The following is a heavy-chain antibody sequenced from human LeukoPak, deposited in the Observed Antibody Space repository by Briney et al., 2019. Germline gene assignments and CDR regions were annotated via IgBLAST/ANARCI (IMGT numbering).Heavy chain of an antibody. Sequence: SETLSLTCTVSGVSISSYYWSWIRQPPGKGLEWIGYIYYSGSTNYNPSLKSRVTISVDTSKNQFSLKLSSVTAADTAVYYCARGYMADYWGQGTLVTVSS. V-gene: IGHV4-59*08. CDR1: GVSISSYY. D-gene: IGHD6-13*01. CDR2: IYYSGST. CDR3: ARGYMADY. J-gene: IGHJ4*02.